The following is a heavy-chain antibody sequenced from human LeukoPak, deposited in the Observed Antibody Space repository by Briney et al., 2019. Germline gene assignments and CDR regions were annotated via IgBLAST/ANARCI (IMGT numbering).Heavy chain of an antibody. D-gene: IGHD3-22*01. Sequence: GSLRLSCAASGFTFSSYWMSWVRQPPGKGLEWIGEINHSGSTNYNPSLKSRVTISVDTSKNQFSLKLSSVTAADTAVYYCARRKGYYDSSGYSLDYWGQGTLVTVSS. CDR2: INHSGST. CDR3: ARRKGYYDSSGYSLDY. V-gene: IGHV4-34*01. J-gene: IGHJ4*02. CDR1: GFTFSSYW.